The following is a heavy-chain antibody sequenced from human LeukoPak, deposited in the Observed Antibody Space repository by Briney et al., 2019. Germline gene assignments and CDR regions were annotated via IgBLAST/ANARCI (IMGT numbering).Heavy chain of an antibody. Sequence: WGSLSLSCEASGFTFNSHAMSWVRQSPGKGLEWVSAISDSGARTYYADSVRGRFTISRDNFKNILYLHLNSPRAEDTAVYYCAKENFGANYFDYWGQGSLVTVSA. J-gene: IGHJ4*02. D-gene: IGHD4-17*01. CDR2: ISDSGART. CDR3: AKENFGANYFDY. CDR1: GFTFNSHA. V-gene: IGHV3-23*01.